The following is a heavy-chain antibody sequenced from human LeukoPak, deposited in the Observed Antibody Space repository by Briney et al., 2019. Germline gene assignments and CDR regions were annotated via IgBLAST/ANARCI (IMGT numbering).Heavy chain of an antibody. Sequence: GGSLRLSCAASGFTFSNAWMSWVRQAPGKGLEWVGRKSKTDGGTTDYAAPVKGRFTISRDDSKNALYLQMNSLKTEDTAAYYCAFYYYGTRRFDPWGQGTLVTVSS. CDR3: AFYYYGTRRFDP. CDR1: GFTFSNAW. CDR2: KSKTDGGTT. D-gene: IGHD3-10*01. J-gene: IGHJ5*02. V-gene: IGHV3-15*01.